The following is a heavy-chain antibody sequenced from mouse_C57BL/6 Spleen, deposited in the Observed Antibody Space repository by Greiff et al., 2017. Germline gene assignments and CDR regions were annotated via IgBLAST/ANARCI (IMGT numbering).Heavy chain of an antibody. CDR2: ISDGGSYT. CDR3: ARDHGNYRGGYDLDY. J-gene: IGHJ2*01. Sequence: EVKLMESGGGLVKPGGSLKLSCAASGFTFSSYAMSWVRQTPEKRLEWVATISDGGSYTYYPDNVKGRFTISRDNAKNNLYLQMSHLKTEDTAMYYCARDHGNYRGGYDLDYWGQGTTLTVSS. V-gene: IGHV5-4*01. D-gene: IGHD2-1*01. CDR1: GFTFSSYA.